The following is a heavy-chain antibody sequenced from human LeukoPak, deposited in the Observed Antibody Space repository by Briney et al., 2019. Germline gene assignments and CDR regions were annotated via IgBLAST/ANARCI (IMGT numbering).Heavy chain of an antibody. CDR3: ASQGEQWLDYFDY. D-gene: IGHD6-19*01. CDR2: IYYSGST. Sequence: PSETLSLTCTVSGGSSSSSYYWGWIRQPPGKGLEWIGSIYYSGSTYYNPSLKSRVTISVDTSKNQFSLKLSSVTAADTAVYYCASQGEQWLDYFDYWGQGTLVTVSS. V-gene: IGHV4-39*01. CDR1: GGSSSSSYY. J-gene: IGHJ4*02.